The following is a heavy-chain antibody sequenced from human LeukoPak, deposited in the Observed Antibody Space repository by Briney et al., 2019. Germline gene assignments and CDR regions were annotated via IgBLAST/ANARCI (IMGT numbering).Heavy chain of an antibody. D-gene: IGHD3-22*01. CDR3: ARGHITMIVGTYTGDY. J-gene: IGHJ4*02. Sequence: GGSLRLSCTASGFTFSTYAMNWVRQAPGKGLEWVSYTDTTSSTRYYADSVKGRFTISRDNAKNSLYLQMNSLRAEDTAVYYCARGHITMIVGTYTGDYWGQGTLVTVSS. CDR2: TDTTSSTR. CDR1: GFTFSTYA. V-gene: IGHV3-48*01.